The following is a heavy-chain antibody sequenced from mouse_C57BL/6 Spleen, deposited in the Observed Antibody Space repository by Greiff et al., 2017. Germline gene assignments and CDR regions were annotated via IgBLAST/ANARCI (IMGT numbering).Heavy chain of an antibody. CDR3: ARAGYDGYYNAMDY. CDR2: INYDGSST. V-gene: IGHV5-16*01. CDR1: GFTFSDYY. Sequence: EVKLVESEGGLVQPGSSMKLSCTASGFTFSDYYMAWVRQVPEKGLEWVANINYDGSSTYYLDSLKSRFISSRDNAKNILYLQMSSLKSEDTATYYCARAGYDGYYNAMDYWGQGTSVTVSS. D-gene: IGHD2-3*01. J-gene: IGHJ4*01.